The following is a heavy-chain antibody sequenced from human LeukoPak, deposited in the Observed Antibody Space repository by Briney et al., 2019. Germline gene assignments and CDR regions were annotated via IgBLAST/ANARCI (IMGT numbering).Heavy chain of an antibody. CDR3: ARESGSYRYFDY. J-gene: IGHJ4*02. CDR2: ISSSGSTI. D-gene: IGHD1-26*01. V-gene: IGHV3-48*03. CDR1: GFTFSSYE. Sequence: PGGSLRLSCAASGFTFSSYEMNWVRQAPGKGLEWVSYISSSGSTIYYADSVKGRFTISRDNAKNSLYLQMNSLRAEDTAVYYCARESGSYRYFDYWGQGTLVTVSS.